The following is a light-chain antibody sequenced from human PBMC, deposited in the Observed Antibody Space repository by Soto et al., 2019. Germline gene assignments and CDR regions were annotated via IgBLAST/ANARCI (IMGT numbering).Light chain of an antibody. CDR2: GAS. J-gene: IGKJ2*01. V-gene: IGKV3-15*01. CDR1: QSINSG. CDR3: QQGHNWPLT. Sequence: EIVMTQSPATLSLSPGGRAALSCRASQSINSGLAWYQQKPGQPPRLLIYGASTRATGVPARFTGSESGSEFTLTISGLQSEDFAVYYCQQGHNWPLTFGQGTRLEI.